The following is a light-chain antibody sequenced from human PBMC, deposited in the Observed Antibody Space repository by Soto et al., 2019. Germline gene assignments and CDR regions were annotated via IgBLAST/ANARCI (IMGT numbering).Light chain of an antibody. Sequence: DIVMTQTPLSLPVTPGEPASISCRSSQSLLDSDDGNTYLAWYQQKPGKAPKLLIYDASSLESGVPSRFSGSGSGTQFSLIISGLQPEDFATYYCQQYHGFWFGQGTKVDIK. CDR1: QSLLDSDDGNTY. CDR2: DAS. V-gene: IGKV2-40*01. CDR3: QQYHGFW. J-gene: IGKJ1*01.